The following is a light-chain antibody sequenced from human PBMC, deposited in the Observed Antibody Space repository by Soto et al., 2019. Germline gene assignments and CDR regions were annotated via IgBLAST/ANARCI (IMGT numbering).Light chain of an antibody. Sequence: QSVLTQPASVPGSPGQSITISCTGTSSDVCGYNYVSWYQHHPGKAPKLMIYDVSNRPSGVSNRFSGSKSGNTASLTISGLQPEDEADYYCSSYNTSNTRQIVLGTGTKVTV. V-gene: IGLV2-14*03. CDR3: SSYNTSNTRQIV. J-gene: IGLJ1*01. CDR2: DVS. CDR1: SSDVCGYNY.